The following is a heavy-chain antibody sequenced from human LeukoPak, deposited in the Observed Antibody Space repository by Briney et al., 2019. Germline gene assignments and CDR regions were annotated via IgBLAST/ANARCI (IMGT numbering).Heavy chain of an antibody. D-gene: IGHD2-15*01. CDR2: INPSGGST. Sequence: ASVKVSCKASGYTFTSYDINWVRQATGQGLGWMGIINPSGGSTSYAQKFQGRVTMTRDTSTSTVYMGLSSLRSEDTAVYYCARAGYCSGGSCYSGNWFDPWGQGTLVTVSS. CDR3: ARAGYCSGGSCYSGNWFDP. J-gene: IGHJ5*02. V-gene: IGHV1-46*01. CDR1: GYTFTSYD.